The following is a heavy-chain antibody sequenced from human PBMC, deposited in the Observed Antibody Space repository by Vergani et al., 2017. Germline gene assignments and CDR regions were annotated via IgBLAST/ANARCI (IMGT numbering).Heavy chain of an antibody. CDR3: ARSNGVVTGTISNWFDP. CDR2: IWYDGSNK. D-gene: IGHD2-2*02. CDR1: GFTFSSYG. V-gene: IGHV3-33*01. J-gene: IGHJ5*02. Sequence: QAQLVESGGGVVQPGMSLRLSCAASGFTFSSYGMHWVRQAPGKGLEWVAVIWYDGSNKYYADSVKGRFTISRDNSKSTLYLQMNSLRGEDTAVYYCARSNGVVTGTISNWFDPWGQGTLVTVSS.